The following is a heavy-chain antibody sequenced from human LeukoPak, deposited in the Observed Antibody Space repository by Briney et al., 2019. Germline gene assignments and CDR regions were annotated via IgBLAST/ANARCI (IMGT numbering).Heavy chain of an antibody. CDR2: IVVGSGNT. Sequence: ASVKVSCKASGFTFTSSAMQWVRQARGQRLEWIGWIVVGSGNTNYAQKFQERVTITRDMSTSTAYMELSSLRSEDAAVYYCAADRMYSSSWYYFDYWGQGTLVTVSS. CDR3: AADRMYSSSWYYFDY. CDR1: GFTFTSSA. V-gene: IGHV1-58*02. D-gene: IGHD6-13*01. J-gene: IGHJ4*02.